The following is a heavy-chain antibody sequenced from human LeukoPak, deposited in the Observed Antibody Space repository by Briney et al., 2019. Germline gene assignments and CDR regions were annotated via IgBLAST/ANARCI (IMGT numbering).Heavy chain of an antibody. Sequence: ASVKVSCKASGYTFTSYGISWVRQAPGQGLEWMGWISAYNGNTNYAQKLQGRVTMTTDTSTSTAYMELRSLRSDDTAVYYCAMRAVAGPPPDAFDIWGQGTMVTVSS. CDR1: GYTFTSYG. J-gene: IGHJ3*02. V-gene: IGHV1-18*01. D-gene: IGHD6-19*01. CDR3: AMRAVAGPPPDAFDI. CDR2: ISAYNGNT.